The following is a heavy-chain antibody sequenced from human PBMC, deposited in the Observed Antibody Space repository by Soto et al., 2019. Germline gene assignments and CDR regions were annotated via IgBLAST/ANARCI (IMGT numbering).Heavy chain of an antibody. D-gene: IGHD6-19*01. Sequence: GASVKVSCKVSGYTLTELSMHWVRQAPGKGLEWMGGFDPEDGETIYAQKFQGRVTMTEDTSTDTAYMELSSLRSEDTAVYYCAARGWSHYGMDVWGQGTTVTVSS. V-gene: IGHV1-24*01. CDR2: FDPEDGET. CDR1: GYTLTELS. J-gene: IGHJ6*02. CDR3: AARGWSHYGMDV.